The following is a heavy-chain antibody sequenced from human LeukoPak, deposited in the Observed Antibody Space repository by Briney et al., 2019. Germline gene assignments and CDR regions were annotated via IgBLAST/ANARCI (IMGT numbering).Heavy chain of an antibody. J-gene: IGHJ3*02. V-gene: IGHV4-59*01. CDR1: GGSISSYY. CDR3: ARDRPAFDI. Sequence: HSETLSLTCTVSGGSISSYYWSWIRQPPGKGLEWIGYIYYSGSTNYNPSLKSRVTISVDTSKNQFSLKLSSVTAADTAVYYCARDRPAFDIWGQGTMVTVSS. CDR2: IYYSGST.